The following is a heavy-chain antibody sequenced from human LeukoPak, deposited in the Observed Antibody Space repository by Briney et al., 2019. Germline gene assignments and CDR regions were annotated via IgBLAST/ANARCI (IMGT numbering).Heavy chain of an antibody. CDR2: INPSGGST. CDR1: GYTFTSYY. D-gene: IGHD3-22*01. J-gene: IGHJ5*02. V-gene: IGHV1-46*01. CDR3: ARTYYYDSSGYYYRWFDP. Sequence: GASVNVSCKASGYTFTSYYMHWVRQAPGQALEWMGIINPSGGSTSYAQKFQGRVTMTRDTSTSTVYMELSSLRSEDTAVYYCARTYYYDSSGYYYRWFDPWGQGTLVTVSS.